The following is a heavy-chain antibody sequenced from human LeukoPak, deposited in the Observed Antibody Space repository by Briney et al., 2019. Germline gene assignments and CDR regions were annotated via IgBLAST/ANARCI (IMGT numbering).Heavy chain of an antibody. CDR1: GFTFSSYG. J-gene: IGHJ4*02. CDR3: TTATSVTTSWS. V-gene: IGHV3-30*03. D-gene: IGHD5-24*01. Sequence: GRSLRLSCAASGFTFSSYGMHWVRQAPGKGLEWVAVISYDGSNKYYADSVKGRFTISRDNSKNTLYLQMNSLKAEDTAVYYCTTATSVTTSWSWGQGTLVTVSS. CDR2: ISYDGSNK.